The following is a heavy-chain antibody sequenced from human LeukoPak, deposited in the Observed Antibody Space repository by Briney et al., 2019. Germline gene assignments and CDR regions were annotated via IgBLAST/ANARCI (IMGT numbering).Heavy chain of an antibody. V-gene: IGHV6-1*01. CDR1: GDSVSSNSAA. Sequence: SQTLSLTCAISGDSVSSNSAAWNWIRQSPSRGLEWLGRTYYRSKWYNDYAVSVKSRITINPDTSKNQFSLQLNSVTPEDTAVYYCARAFRAYCGGDCESMDVWGKGTTVTVSS. CDR2: TYYRSKWYN. CDR3: ARAFRAYCGGDCESMDV. J-gene: IGHJ6*03. D-gene: IGHD2-21*01.